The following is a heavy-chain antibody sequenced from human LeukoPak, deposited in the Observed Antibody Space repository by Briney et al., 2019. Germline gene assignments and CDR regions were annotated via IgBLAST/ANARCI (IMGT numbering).Heavy chain of an antibody. J-gene: IGHJ4*02. V-gene: IGHV4-59*01. Sequence: TSETLSLICTVSGGSISSYYWSWIRQSPGKGLEWIGYIYSTGTTNYNPSLRSRVTISVDTSKNQFSLRLRSVTAADTAVYYCARARNYYDTSGYYEFDYWGQGTLVTVSS. CDR1: GGSISSYY. CDR3: ARARNYYDTSGYYEFDY. D-gene: IGHD3-22*01. CDR2: IYSTGTT.